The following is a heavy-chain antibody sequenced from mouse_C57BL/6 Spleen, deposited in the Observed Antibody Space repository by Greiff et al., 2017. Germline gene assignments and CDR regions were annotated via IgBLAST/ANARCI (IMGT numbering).Heavy chain of an antibody. CDR2: IHPNSGST. CDR1: GYTFTSYW. J-gene: IGHJ4*01. D-gene: IGHD1-1*01. V-gene: IGHV1-64*01. CDR3: AGEIRYYYGSSYESAMDY. Sequence: VQLQQPGAELVKPGASVKLSCKASGYTFTSYWMHWVKQRPGQGLEWIGMIHPNSGSTNYNEKFKSKATLTVDKSSSTAYMQLSSLTSEDSAIYYCAGEIRYYYGSSYESAMDYWGQGTSVTVSS.